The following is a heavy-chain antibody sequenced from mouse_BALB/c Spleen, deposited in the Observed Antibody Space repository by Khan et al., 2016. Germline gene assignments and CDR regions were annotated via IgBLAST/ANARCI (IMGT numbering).Heavy chain of an antibody. CDR3: ARTGTSYYYAMDY. V-gene: IGHV1-9*01. J-gene: IGHJ4*01. D-gene: IGHD4-1*01. CDR2: ILPGSGST. Sequence: QVQLQQSGAELMKPGASVKISCKATGYTFSSYWIEWVKQRPGHGLEWIGEILPGSGSTNYNEKFKGKATFTADTSSNPAYMQLSSLTSEDSAVYYCARTGTSYYYAMDYWGQGTSVTVSS. CDR1: GYTFSSYW.